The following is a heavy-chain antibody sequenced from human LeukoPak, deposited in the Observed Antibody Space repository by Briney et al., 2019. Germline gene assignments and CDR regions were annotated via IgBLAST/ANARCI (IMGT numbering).Heavy chain of an antibody. D-gene: IGHD3-22*01. CDR2: IYYSGST. CDR3: ARDMRITMIVVGPYYYYMDV. CDR1: GGSISSYY. Sequence: SETLSLTCTVSGGSISSYYWSWIRQPPGKGLEWIGYIYYSGSTNYNPSLKSRVTISVDTSKNQFSLKLSSVTAADTAVYYCARDMRITMIVVGPYYYYMDVWGKGTTVTVSS. V-gene: IGHV4-59*01. J-gene: IGHJ6*03.